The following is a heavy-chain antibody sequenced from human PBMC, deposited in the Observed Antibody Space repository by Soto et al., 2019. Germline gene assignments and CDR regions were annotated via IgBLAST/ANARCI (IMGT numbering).Heavy chain of an antibody. V-gene: IGHV3-43*01. Sequence: VGSLRLSCAASVFRFDEYNMHWVRQAPGKGLEWLSLITWNGANTYYADSVKGRFTISRDGTTKSVSLQMTSLKREDTGLYYCARETLSYGSALDVWGQGTTVTVSS. J-gene: IGHJ6*02. D-gene: IGHD3-16*01. CDR2: ITWNGANT. CDR1: VFRFDEYN. CDR3: ARETLSYGSALDV.